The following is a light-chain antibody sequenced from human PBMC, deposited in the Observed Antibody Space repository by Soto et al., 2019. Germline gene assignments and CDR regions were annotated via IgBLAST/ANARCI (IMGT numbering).Light chain of an antibody. V-gene: IGKV3-20*01. CDR1: QSVSSSY. J-gene: IGKJ1*01. CDR3: QQYGSSPQT. Sequence: EIGLTQSPGTLSLSPGERATLSCRASQSVSSSYLAWYQQKPGQAPRLLIYGASSRATVIPDRFSGSGSGTDFTLTISRLEPEDFAVYYCQQYGSSPQTFGQGTKVEIK. CDR2: GAS.